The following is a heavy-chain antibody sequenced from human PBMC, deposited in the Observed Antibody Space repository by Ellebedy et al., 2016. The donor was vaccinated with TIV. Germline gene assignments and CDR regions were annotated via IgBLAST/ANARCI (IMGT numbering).Heavy chain of an antibody. V-gene: IGHV1-18*01. D-gene: IGHD2-15*01. Sequence: ASVKVSXXASGGTFRSYAISWVRQAPAQGLEWMGLISAYNGNTNYAQKLQGRVTMTTDTSTSTAYMELRSLRSDDTDVYYCARGGYCSGGSCYSGDYYYYYMDVWGKGTTVTVSS. CDR3: ARGGYCSGGSCYSGDYYYYYMDV. CDR1: GGTFRSYA. CDR2: ISAYNGNT. J-gene: IGHJ6*03.